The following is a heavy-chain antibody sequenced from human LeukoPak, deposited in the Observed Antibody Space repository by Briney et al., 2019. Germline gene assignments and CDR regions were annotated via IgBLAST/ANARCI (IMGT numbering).Heavy chain of an antibody. V-gene: IGHV3-23*01. CDR1: GFTFNSYA. Sequence: LPGGSLRLSCAASGFTFNSYAMSWVRQAPGKGLEWVSAISASGGSTYYPDSVKGRFTISRDNSENTLYLQMNSLRAEDTALYYYAKLRHPGSGGWLGDFDYWGQGTLVTVSS. CDR3: AKLRHPGSGGWLGDFDY. J-gene: IGHJ4*02. CDR2: ISASGGST. D-gene: IGHD6-19*01.